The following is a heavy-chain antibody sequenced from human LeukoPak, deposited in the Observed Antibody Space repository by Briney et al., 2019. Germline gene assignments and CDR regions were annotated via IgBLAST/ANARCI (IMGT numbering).Heavy chain of an antibody. V-gene: IGHV4-30-4*08. CDR2: IYCNGST. CDR1: GGSSSSGDYY. CDR3: ARVLYYYGSGSYWADYYYYYYMDV. J-gene: IGHJ6*03. Sequence: SQTLSLTCTVSGGSSSSGDYYWSWIRQPPGKGLEWIGYIYCNGSTYYDPSLKSRGTISVDTFKNQFSLKLSSVTAADTAVYYCARVLYYYGSGSYWADYYYYYYMDVWGKGTTVTVSS. D-gene: IGHD3-10*01.